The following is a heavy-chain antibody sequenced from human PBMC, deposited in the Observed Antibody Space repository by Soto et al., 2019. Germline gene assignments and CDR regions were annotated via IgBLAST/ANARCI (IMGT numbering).Heavy chain of an antibody. Sequence: QVQLVQSGAEVKKPGSSVKVSCKASGGTFSSYAISWVRQAPGQGLEWMGIIPIFGTANYAQKFQGRVTITADKSTSTAYMELINLRSEDTAVYYCARVVSTVAVAVRYPDPWGQGTLVTVSS. J-gene: IGHJ5*02. D-gene: IGHD6-19*01. CDR1: GGTFSSYA. CDR3: ARVVSTVAVAVRYPDP. CDR2: IIPIFGTA. V-gene: IGHV1-69*06.